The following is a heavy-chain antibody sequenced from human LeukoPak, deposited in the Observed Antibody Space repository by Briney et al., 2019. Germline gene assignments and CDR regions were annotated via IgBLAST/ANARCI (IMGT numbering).Heavy chain of an antibody. CDR1: GGSFSGYY. V-gene: IGHV4-34*01. J-gene: IGHJ4*02. CDR3: VRGLGRRTAAAAALDY. CDR2: INHSGST. Sequence: SETLSLTCAVYGGSFSGYYWSWIRQPPGKGLEWIGEINHSGSTNYNPSLKSRVTISVDTSKNQFSLKLSSVTAADTAVYYCVRGLGRRTAAAAALDYWGQGTLVTVSS. D-gene: IGHD6-13*01.